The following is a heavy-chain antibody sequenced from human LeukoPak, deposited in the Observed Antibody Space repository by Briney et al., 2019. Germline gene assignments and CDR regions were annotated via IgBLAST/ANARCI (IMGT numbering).Heavy chain of an antibody. V-gene: IGHV3-21*01. CDR2: ISCSSSYI. CDR3: ASSKEEYSSSYYYYYMDV. J-gene: IGHJ6*03. Sequence: PGGSLRLSCAASGFTFSSYSMNWVRQAPGKGLEWVSSISCSSSYIYYADSVKGRFTISRDNAKNSLYLQMNSLRAEDTAVYYCASSKEEYSSSYYYYYMDVWGKGTTVTVSS. D-gene: IGHD6-6*01. CDR1: GFTFSSYS.